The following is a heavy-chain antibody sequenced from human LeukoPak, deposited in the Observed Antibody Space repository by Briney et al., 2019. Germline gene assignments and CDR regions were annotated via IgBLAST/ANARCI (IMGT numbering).Heavy chain of an antibody. Sequence: PGGSLRLSCAASGFNFRDYEMNWVRQAPGKGLVWISYIHTGGITIQYTDSVKGRFTISRDNAKNSLYLQMNSLRAEDTAVYYCATSSWDIWGQGTLVTVSS. CDR1: GFNFRDYE. CDR2: IHTGGITI. V-gene: IGHV3-48*03. CDR3: ATSSWDI. D-gene: IGHD2-15*01. J-gene: IGHJ4*02.